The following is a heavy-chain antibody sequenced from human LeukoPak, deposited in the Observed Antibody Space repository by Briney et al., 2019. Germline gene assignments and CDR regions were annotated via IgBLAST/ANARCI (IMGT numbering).Heavy chain of an antibody. D-gene: IGHD3-22*01. CDR1: GGSISSYY. CDR2: IYYSGST. V-gene: IGHV4-59*01. Sequence: SETLSLTCTVSGGSISSYYWSWIRQPPGKGLEWIEYIYYSGSTNYNPSLKSRVTISVDTSKNQFSLKLSSVTAADTAVYYCARDFITMTRSDDAFDIWGQGTMVTVSS. CDR3: ARDFITMTRSDDAFDI. J-gene: IGHJ3*02.